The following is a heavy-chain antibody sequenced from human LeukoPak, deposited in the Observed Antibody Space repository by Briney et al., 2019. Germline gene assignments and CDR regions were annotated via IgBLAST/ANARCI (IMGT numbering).Heavy chain of an antibody. Sequence: SQTLSLTCAISGDTVSSDSAAWIWIRQSPSRGLEWLGTAYYRSEWLFDYAFSVKSRITIIPDTSMNQFSLQLNSVTPEDTAIYYCARGYYVMAVWGQGTTVTVSS. CDR3: ARGYYVMAV. V-gene: IGHV6-1*01. J-gene: IGHJ6*02. CDR1: GDTVSSDSAA. CDR2: AYYRSEWLF.